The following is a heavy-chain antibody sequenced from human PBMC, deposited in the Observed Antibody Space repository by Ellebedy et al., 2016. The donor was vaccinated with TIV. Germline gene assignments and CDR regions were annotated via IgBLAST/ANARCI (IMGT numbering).Heavy chain of an antibody. D-gene: IGHD4-23*01. J-gene: IGHJ6*02. CDR2: ISNDGSHK. CDR1: GFTFSNYG. V-gene: IGHV3-30*18. CDR3: AKGNSHYYYGMDV. Sequence: GGSLRLSXAASGFTFSNYGMHWVRQAPGKGLEWLAVISNDGSHKYYADSVKGRFIISGDNSRNTLYLQVNSLRAEDTAVYYCAKGNSHYYYGMDVWGQGTTVTVSS.